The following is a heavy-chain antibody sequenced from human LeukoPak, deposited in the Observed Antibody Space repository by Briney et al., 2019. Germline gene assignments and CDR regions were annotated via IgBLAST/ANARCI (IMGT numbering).Heavy chain of an antibody. Sequence: GGSLRLPCAASGFIFRNYWMHWVRHAPGEGLERVSRIRGDGTYTTYADSVKGRFTISRDSAKNTVYLQMNSLRTEDTAVYYCARDFDMGTTPGDDFDYWGQGTLVTVSS. D-gene: IGHD3-9*01. J-gene: IGHJ4*02. V-gene: IGHV3-74*03. CDR2: IRGDGTYT. CDR1: GFIFRNYW. CDR3: ARDFDMGTTPGDDFDY.